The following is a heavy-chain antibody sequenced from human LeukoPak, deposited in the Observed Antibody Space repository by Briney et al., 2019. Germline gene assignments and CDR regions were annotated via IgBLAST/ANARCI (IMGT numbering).Heavy chain of an antibody. CDR1: GFTFSSYW. Sequence: PGGSLRLSCAASGFTFSSYWMSWVRQAPGKGLEWVSVIYSGGSTYYADSVKGRFTISRDNAKNTLYLQMNSLRAEDTAVYYCATQQLGRVFWGQGTLVTVSS. J-gene: IGHJ4*02. V-gene: IGHV3-66*01. D-gene: IGHD6-13*01. CDR2: IYSGGST. CDR3: ATQQLGRVF.